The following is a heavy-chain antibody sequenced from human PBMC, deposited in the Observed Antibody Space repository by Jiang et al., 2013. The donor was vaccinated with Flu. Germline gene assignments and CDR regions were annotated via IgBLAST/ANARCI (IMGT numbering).Heavy chain of an antibody. CDR3: ARSPFWGTNSRGWFDP. J-gene: IGHJ5*02. CDR2: ISYSGST. V-gene: IGHV4-59*13. CDR1: GGSITSYY. D-gene: IGHD3-16*01. Sequence: CTVSGGSITSYYWSWIRQPPGKGLEWIGYISYSGSTNYNPSLNSRVTISVDTSKNQLSLKLSSVSAADTAVYYCARSPFWGTNSRGWFDPWGQGTLVTVSS.